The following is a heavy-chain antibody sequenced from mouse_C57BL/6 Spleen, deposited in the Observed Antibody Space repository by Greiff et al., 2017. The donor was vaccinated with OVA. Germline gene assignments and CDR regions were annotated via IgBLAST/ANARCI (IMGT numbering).Heavy chain of an antibody. V-gene: IGHV1-15*01. CDR1: GYTFTDYE. Sequence: VQLQQSGAELVRPGASVTLSCKASGYTFTDYEMHWVKQTPVHGLEWIGAIDPETGGTAYNQKFKGKAILTADKSSSTAYMELRRLTSEDSAVYYCTRDLGGDYAMDYWGQGTSVTVSS. CDR2: IDPETGGT. D-gene: IGHD3-1*01. J-gene: IGHJ4*01. CDR3: TRDLGGDYAMDY.